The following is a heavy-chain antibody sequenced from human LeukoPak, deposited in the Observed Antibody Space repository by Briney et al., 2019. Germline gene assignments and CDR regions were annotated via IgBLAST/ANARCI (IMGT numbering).Heavy chain of an antibody. Sequence: SETLSLTCAVYGGSFSGYYWSWIRQPPGKGLEWIGEINHSGSTNYNPSHKSRVTISVDTSKNQFSLKLSSVTAADTAVYYCARKRNVVPAAIDYFDYWGQGTLVTVSS. CDR2: INHSGST. J-gene: IGHJ4*02. CDR1: GGSFSGYY. V-gene: IGHV4-34*01. D-gene: IGHD2-2*02. CDR3: ARKRNVVPAAIDYFDY.